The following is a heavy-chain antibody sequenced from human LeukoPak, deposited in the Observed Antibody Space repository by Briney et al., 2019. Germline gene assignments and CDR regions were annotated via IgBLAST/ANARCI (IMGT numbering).Heavy chain of an antibody. D-gene: IGHD3-22*01. CDR1: GFTFTSAW. CDR2: IKQDGSEK. Sequence: QPGGSLRLSCAASGFTFTSAWMSWVRQAPGKGLEWVANIKQDGSEKYYVDSVKGRFTMSRDNAKNSVYLQMNSLRAEDTAVYYCARRYYDTSAYYYGNYFDYWGQGTLVTVSS. CDR3: ARRYYDTSAYYYGNYFDY. V-gene: IGHV3-7*01. J-gene: IGHJ4*02.